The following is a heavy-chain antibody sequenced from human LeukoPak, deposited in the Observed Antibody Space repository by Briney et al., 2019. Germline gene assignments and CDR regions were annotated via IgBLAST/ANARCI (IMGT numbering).Heavy chain of an antibody. V-gene: IGHV3-53*01. CDR2: MYSRGDT. J-gene: IGHJ5*02. CDR3: ARDAPQVPAAGVLAS. CDR1: GFTASDNY. D-gene: IGHD6-13*01. Sequence: GGSLRLSCAASGFTASDNYMSWVRQAPGKGLEWVSVMYSRGDTYYADSVKGRFTFSRDISKNTLYLQMNGLRTEDTAMYYCARDAPQVPAAGVLASWGQGTLVTVSS.